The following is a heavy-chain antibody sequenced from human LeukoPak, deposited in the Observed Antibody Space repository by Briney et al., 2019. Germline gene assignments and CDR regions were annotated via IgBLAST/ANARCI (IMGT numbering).Heavy chain of an antibody. V-gene: IGHV3-15*01. J-gene: IGHJ4*02. CDR3: TIPGRNSRNYFDY. D-gene: IGHD1-14*01. CDR1: GFTFSNAW. CDR2: IKSKTDGGTT. Sequence: GGSLRLSCAASGFTFSNAWMSWVRQAPGKGLEWVGRIKSKTDGGTTDYAAPVKGRFTISRDDSKNTLYLQTNSLKTEDTAVYYCTIPGRNSRNYFDYWGQGTLVTVSS.